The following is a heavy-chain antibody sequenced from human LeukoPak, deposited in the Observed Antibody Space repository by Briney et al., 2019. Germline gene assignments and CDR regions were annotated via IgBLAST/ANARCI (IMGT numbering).Heavy chain of an antibody. J-gene: IGHJ4*02. CDR3: ARGGNRLGGFYFDY. CDR1: ADSLSSGGHY. CDR2: IHHSGRS. Sequence: SETLSLTCTVSADSLSSGGHYWAWIRQFPGKGLESIGFIHHSGRSRHNPSLKDRVAISVDTSRKQFALKLSSVTAADTAMYYCARGGNRLGGFYFDYWGQGIQVIVSS. V-gene: IGHV4-31*03.